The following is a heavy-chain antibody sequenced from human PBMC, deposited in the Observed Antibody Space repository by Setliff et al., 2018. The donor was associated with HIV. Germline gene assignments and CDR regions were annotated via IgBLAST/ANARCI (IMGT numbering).Heavy chain of an antibody. V-gene: IGHV4-30-4*08. CDR2: IHHSGTA. Sequence: SETLSLTCTVSGGSISSGEYYWSWIRQPPGKGLEWIGYIHHSGTAYDNPSLKSRVTISVDPSKNQILLRLSSVTAADTAVYYCARLSGGMVPNYWGQGTLVTVSS. CDR3: ARLSGGMVPNY. J-gene: IGHJ4*02. D-gene: IGHD3-10*01. CDR1: GGSISSGEYY.